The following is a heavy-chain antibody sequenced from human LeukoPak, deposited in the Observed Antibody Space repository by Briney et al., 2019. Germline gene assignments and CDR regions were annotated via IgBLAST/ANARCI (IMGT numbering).Heavy chain of an antibody. V-gene: IGHV3-21*06. J-gene: IGHJ5*02. CDR3: ARERHTFDP. CDR2: ITSGSRYI. D-gene: IGHD6-25*01. Sequence: GGSLRLSCAASGSTFSDYSMNWVRQAPGKGLEWVSSITSGSRYIYYADSVKGRFTISRDDARSSLYLQMNSLRVEDTAVYYCARERHTFDPWGQGTLVTVSS. CDR1: GSTFSDYS.